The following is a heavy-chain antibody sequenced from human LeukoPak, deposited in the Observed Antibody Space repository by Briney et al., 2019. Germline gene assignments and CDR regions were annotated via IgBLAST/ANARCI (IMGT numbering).Heavy chain of an antibody. CDR1: GGSISSYY. V-gene: IGHV4-4*07. CDR3: ASSRKVVSAPGYYYGMDV. CDR2: IYTSGST. Sequence: SETLSLTCTVSGGSISSYYWSWIRQPAGKGLEWIGRIYTSGSTNYNPSLQSRVTMSVDTSKNQFPLKLSSVTAADTAVYYCASSRKVVSAPGYYYGMDVWGQGTTVTVS. D-gene: IGHD4-23*01. J-gene: IGHJ6*02.